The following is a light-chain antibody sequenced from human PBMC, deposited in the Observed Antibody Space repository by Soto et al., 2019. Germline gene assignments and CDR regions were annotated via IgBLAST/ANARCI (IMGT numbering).Light chain of an antibody. CDR2: VGTGGIVG. Sequence: QPVLTQPPSASASLGASVTLTCTLSSGYSNYKVDWYQQRPGKGPRFVMRVGTGGIVGSKGDGIPDRFSVLGSGLNRYLTIKNIQEEEESDYHWGADRGSGSNFVVVFGGGTKLTVL. CDR3: GADRGSGSNFVVV. CDR1: SGYSNYK. V-gene: IGLV9-49*01. J-gene: IGLJ2*01.